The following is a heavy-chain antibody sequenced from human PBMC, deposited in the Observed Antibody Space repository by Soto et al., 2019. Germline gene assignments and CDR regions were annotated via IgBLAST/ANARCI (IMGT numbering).Heavy chain of an antibody. D-gene: IGHD3-10*01. CDR1: GGTFSSYA. CDR2: IIPIFGTA. Sequence: QVQLVQSGAEVKKPWFSVKVSCKASGGTFSSYAISWVRQAPGQGLEWMGGIIPIFGTANYAQKFQGRVTITADKSTSTAYMELSSLRSEDTAVYDCARDRDREGYLDYWGQGTLVTVSS. V-gene: IGHV1-69*06. CDR3: ARDRDREGYLDY. J-gene: IGHJ4*02.